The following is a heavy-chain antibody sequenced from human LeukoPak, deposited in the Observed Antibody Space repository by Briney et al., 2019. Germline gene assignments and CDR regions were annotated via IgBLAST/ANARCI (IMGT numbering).Heavy chain of an antibody. CDR2: IRYDGSNK. CDR3: ARFHSSSWYDLLDY. V-gene: IGHV3-30*02. CDR1: GFTFSSYG. D-gene: IGHD6-13*01. Sequence: PGGSLRLSCAASGFTFSSYGMHWVRQAPGKGLEWVAFIRYDGSNKYYADSVKGRLTISRDNSKNTLYLQMNSLRAEDTAVYYCARFHSSSWYDLLDYWGQGTLVTVSS. J-gene: IGHJ4*02.